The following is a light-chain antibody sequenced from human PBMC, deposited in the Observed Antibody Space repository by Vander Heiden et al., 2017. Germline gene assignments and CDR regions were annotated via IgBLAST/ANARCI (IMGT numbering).Light chain of an antibody. CDR2: DAS. V-gene: IGKV3-11*01. Sequence: EIVLTQSPATLSLSPGERATLSCRASQSVSSYLAWYQQKPGQAPRLLIYDASNRATGIPARFSGSGSGTDFTLTISSLEPEDFAVYYCQQRSNWPPGLTFGGETKAKI. CDR3: QQRSNWPPGLT. CDR1: QSVSSY. J-gene: IGKJ4*01.